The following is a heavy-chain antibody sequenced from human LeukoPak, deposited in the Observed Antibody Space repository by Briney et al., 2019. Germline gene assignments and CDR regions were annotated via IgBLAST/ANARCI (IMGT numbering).Heavy chain of an antibody. CDR1: GGSISSYY. J-gene: IGHJ6*03. Sequence: TSETLSLTCTVSGGSISSYYWSWIRQPPGKGLEWIGYIYYSGSTNYNPSLKSRVTISVDTSKNQFSLKLSSVTAADTAVYYCARLGSGWYYYYYMDVWGKGTTVTVSS. D-gene: IGHD6-19*01. CDR3: ARLGSGWYYYYYMDV. CDR2: IYYSGST. V-gene: IGHV4-59*01.